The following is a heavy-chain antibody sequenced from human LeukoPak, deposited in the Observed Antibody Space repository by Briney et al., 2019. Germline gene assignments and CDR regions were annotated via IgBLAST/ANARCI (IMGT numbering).Heavy chain of an antibody. CDR1: GGSISSYY. CDR2: IYTSGST. J-gene: IGHJ4*02. CDR3: ASDKNSGSRFDY. D-gene: IGHD4-23*01. V-gene: IGHV4-4*07. Sequence: SETLSLTCTVSGGSISSYYWSWIRQPAGKGLEWIGRIYTSGSTNYNPSLKSRVTMSVDTSKNQFSLKLSSVTAADTAVYYCASDKNSGSRFDYWGQGTLVTVSS.